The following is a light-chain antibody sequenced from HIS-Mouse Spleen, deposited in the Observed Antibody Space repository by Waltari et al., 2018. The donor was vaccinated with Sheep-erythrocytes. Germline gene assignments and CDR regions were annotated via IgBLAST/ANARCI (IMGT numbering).Light chain of an antibody. CDR1: NIGSKS. CDR2: DDS. V-gene: IGLV3-21*02. CDR3: QVWDSSSDLGV. J-gene: IGLJ3*02. Sequence: SYVLTQPPSVSVAPGQTARITCGGNNIGSKSVHWYQQKPGQAPVLVVYDDSERPSGIPGRFSGSNSGNTATLTISRVEAGDEADYYCQVWDSSSDLGVFGGGTKLTVL.